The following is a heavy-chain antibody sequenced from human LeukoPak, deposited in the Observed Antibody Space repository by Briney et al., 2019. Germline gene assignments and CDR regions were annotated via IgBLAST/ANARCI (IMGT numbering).Heavy chain of an antibody. CDR1: GFRFGGFW. D-gene: IGHD3-16*01. CDR2: MNPDGSQK. Sequence: GGSLRLSCEASGFRFGGFWMNWVRQAPGKGPERVANMNPDGSQKLYVDSVKGRFTISRDNAKNSLYLQMNSLRVGDTAVYYCTRDVREAYDIWGHGTMVTVSS. V-gene: IGHV3-7*01. J-gene: IGHJ3*02. CDR3: TRDVREAYDI.